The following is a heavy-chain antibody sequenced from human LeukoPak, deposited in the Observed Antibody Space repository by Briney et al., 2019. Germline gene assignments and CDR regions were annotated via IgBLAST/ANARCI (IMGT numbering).Heavy chain of an antibody. V-gene: IGHV5-51*01. J-gene: IGHJ3*02. Sequence: GESLKISCKGSGYSFTSYWTGWVRQMPGKGLEWMGIIYPGDSDTRYSPSFQGQVTISADKSISTAYLQWSSLKASDTAMYYCARRQRVGYCSSTSCPGAFDIWGQGTMVTVSS. CDR1: GYSFTSYW. D-gene: IGHD2-2*01. CDR3: ARRQRVGYCSSTSCPGAFDI. CDR2: IYPGDSDT.